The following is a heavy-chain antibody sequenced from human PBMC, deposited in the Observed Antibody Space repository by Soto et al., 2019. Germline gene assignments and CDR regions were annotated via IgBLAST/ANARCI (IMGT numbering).Heavy chain of an antibody. D-gene: IGHD3-9*01. V-gene: IGHV1-18*04. CDR2: ISTYTGNT. J-gene: IGHJ6*02. CDR1: GYTFTSYG. CDR3: ARDVSLRGYDILTGYYNYYYYYGMDV. Sequence: ASVKVSCKASGYTFTSYGFSWVRQAPGQGLEWMGWISTYTGNTNYAQKLQGRVTMTTDTSTSTAYLELRSLRSDDTAVYYCARDVSLRGYDILTGYYNYYYYYGMDVWGQGTTVTVSS.